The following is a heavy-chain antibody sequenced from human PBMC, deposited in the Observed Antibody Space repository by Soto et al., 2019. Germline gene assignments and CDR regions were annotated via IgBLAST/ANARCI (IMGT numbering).Heavy chain of an antibody. D-gene: IGHD3-22*01. CDR3: ARILLNYYASSGYSGQFDY. CDR1: GFSLSTSGMC. V-gene: IGHV2-70*01. Sequence: SGPTLVNPTQTLTLTCTFSGFSLSTSGMCVSWIRQPPGKALEWLALIDWDDDKYYSTSLKTRLTISKDTSKNQVVLTMTNMDPVDTATYYCARILLNYYASSGYSGQFDYWGQGTLVTVSS. CDR2: IDWDDDK. J-gene: IGHJ4*02.